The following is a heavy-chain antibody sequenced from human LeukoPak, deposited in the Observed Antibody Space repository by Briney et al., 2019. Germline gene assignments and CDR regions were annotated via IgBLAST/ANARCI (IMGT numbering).Heavy chain of an antibody. V-gene: IGHV4-59*01. CDR2: IYYSGGT. Sequence: SETLSLTCSVSGGSISSYYWSWIRQPPGKGLEWIGYIYYSGGTNYNPSLKSRVTISVDTSKNQFSLKLSSVTAADTAVYYCARESGGMVRGPHWFDPWGRGTLVTVSS. CDR1: GGSISSYY. CDR3: ARESGGMVRGPHWFDP. J-gene: IGHJ5*02. D-gene: IGHD3-10*01.